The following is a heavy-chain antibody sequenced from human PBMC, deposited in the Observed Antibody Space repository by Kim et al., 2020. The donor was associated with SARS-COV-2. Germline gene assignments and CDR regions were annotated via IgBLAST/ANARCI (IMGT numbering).Heavy chain of an antibody. D-gene: IGHD5-12*01. J-gene: IGHJ4*02. Sequence: SETLSLTCAVYGGSFSGYYWSWIRQPPGKGLEWIGEINHSGSTNYNPSLKSRVTISVDTSKNQFSLKLSSVTAADTAVYYCARDRIISMVATPMDYWGQGTLVTVSS. CDR3: ARDRIISMVATPMDY. V-gene: IGHV4-34*01. CDR2: INHSGST. CDR1: GGSFSGYY.